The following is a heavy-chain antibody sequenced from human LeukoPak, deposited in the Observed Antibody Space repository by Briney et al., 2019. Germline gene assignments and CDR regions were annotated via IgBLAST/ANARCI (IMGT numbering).Heavy chain of an antibody. V-gene: IGHV3-15*01. Sequence: GGSLRLSCAASGFTFSNAWMSWVRQAPGKGLEWVGRIKSKTDGGTTDYAAPVKGRFTISRDDSKNTLYLQMNSLKTEDTAVYYCTTGHTVTRDFDYWGQGTLVTVSS. CDR2: IKSKTDGGTT. CDR3: TTGHTVTRDFDY. D-gene: IGHD4-17*01. CDR1: GFTFSNAW. J-gene: IGHJ4*02.